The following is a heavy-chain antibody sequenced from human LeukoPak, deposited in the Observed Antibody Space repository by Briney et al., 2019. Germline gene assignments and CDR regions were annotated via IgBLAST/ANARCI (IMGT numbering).Heavy chain of an antibody. Sequence: ASVKVSCKASGYTFTSYGISWVRQAPGQGLEWMGWISAYNGNTNYAQKLQGRVTMTTDTSTSTAYMELRSLRSDDTAVYYCARDWHCSGTSCPGVAFDIWGQGTMVTVSS. D-gene: IGHD2-2*01. CDR1: GYTFTSYG. CDR3: ARDWHCSGTSCPGVAFDI. J-gene: IGHJ3*02. CDR2: ISAYNGNT. V-gene: IGHV1-18*01.